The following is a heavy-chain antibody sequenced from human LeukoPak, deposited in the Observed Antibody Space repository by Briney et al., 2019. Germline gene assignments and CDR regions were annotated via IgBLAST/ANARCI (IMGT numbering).Heavy chain of an antibody. V-gene: IGHV4-34*01. CDR3: ARAAAAGGHYFDY. Sequence: SETLSLTCAVYGGSFSGYYWSWIRQPPGKGLEWIGEINHSGGTNYNPSLKSRVTISVDTSKNQFSLKLSSATAADTAVYYCARAAAAGGHYFDYWGQGTLVTVSS. CDR2: INHSGGT. J-gene: IGHJ4*02. D-gene: IGHD6-13*01. CDR1: GGSFSGYY.